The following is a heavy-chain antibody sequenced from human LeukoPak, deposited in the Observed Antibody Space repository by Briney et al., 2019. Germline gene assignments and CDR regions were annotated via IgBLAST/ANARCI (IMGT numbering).Heavy chain of an antibody. J-gene: IGHJ4*02. D-gene: IGHD3-16*01. CDR1: GFTFSDFE. V-gene: IGHV3-48*03. Sequence: GGSLRLSCAASGFTFSDFEMSWVRQAPGRGLEWVSYVSSSGSTMYYAGSVKGRFTISRDDAKNSESLQMNSLRAEDTAVYYCARDRLGYFLSWGQGTLVTVSS. CDR2: VSSSGSTM. CDR3: ARDRLGYFLS.